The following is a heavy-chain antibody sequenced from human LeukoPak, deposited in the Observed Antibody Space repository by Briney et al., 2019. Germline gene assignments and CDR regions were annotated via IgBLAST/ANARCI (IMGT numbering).Heavy chain of an antibody. J-gene: IGHJ3*02. Sequence: PSQTLSLTCTVSGGSISSGSYYWSWIRQPAGKGLEWIGRIYTSGSTNYNPSLKSRVTISVDTSKNQFSLKLSSVTAADTAVYYCARERTTVVMEAFDIWGQGTMVTVSS. V-gene: IGHV4-61*02. CDR1: GGSISSGSYY. D-gene: IGHD4-23*01. CDR2: IYTSGST. CDR3: ARERTTVVMEAFDI.